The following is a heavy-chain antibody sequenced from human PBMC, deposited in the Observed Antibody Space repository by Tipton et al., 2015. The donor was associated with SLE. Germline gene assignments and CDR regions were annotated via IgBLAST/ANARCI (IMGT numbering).Heavy chain of an antibody. V-gene: IGHV3-7*01. Sequence: SLRLSCAASGFTFSNYWMSWVRQAPGKGLEWVANIKQDGSEKSYVDSVKGRFTISRDNAKNSLYLQMNSLRAEDPAVYYCANLYYDFWSGYLQDAFDIWGQGTMVTVSS. D-gene: IGHD3-3*01. CDR1: GFTFSNYW. CDR2: IKQDGSEK. J-gene: IGHJ3*02. CDR3: ANLYYDFWSGYLQDAFDI.